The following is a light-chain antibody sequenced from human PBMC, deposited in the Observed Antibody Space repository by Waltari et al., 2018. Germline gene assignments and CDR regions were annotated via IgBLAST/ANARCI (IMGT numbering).Light chain of an antibody. CDR1: QSVSSN. V-gene: IGKV3-15*01. J-gene: IGKJ4*01. Sequence: EIVMTPSPAPLSVSSGERAPLSCRASQSVSSNLAWYQKKPGQAPRLLIHGASTRATGIPARISGRGSEREFTLTISSMQSEDFAVYYCQQDNNWPLTFGGGTKVDIK. CDR2: GAS. CDR3: QQDNNWPLT.